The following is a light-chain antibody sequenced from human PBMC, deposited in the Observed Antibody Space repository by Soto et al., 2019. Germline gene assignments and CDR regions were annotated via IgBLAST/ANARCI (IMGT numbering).Light chain of an antibody. CDR1: SSDVGSYNR. CDR2: DVS. Sequence: QSVLTQPPSVSGSPGQLVTISCTGTSSDVGSYNRVSWYQQPPGTAPKLMIYDVSDRPSGVPDRFSGSKSGNTASLTISGLQAEDEADYYCSSYTSSSTLVFGGGTKLTVL. V-gene: IGLV2-18*02. J-gene: IGLJ2*01. CDR3: SSYTSSSTLV.